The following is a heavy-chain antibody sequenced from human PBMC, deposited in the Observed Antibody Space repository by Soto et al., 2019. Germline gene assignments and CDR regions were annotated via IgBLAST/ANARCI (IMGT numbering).Heavy chain of an antibody. CDR2: INSDGSST. CDR1: GFTFSSYW. V-gene: IGHV3-74*01. CDR3: ARGVSSSSTDYYYGMDV. J-gene: IGHJ6*02. Sequence: GGSLRLSCAASGFTFSSYWMHWVRQAPGKGLVWVSRINSDGSSTSYADSVKGRFTISRDNAKNTLYLRMNSLRAEDTAVYYCARGVSSSSTDYYYGMDVWGQGTTVTAP. D-gene: IGHD6-6*01.